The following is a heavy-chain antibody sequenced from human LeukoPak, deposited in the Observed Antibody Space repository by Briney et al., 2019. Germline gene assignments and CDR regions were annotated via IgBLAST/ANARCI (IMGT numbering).Heavy chain of an antibody. CDR2: VYYSGST. D-gene: IGHD3-10*01. CDR1: GGSISSSDYY. V-gene: IGHV4-61*05. J-gene: IGHJ4*02. CDR3: ASLYYGSGSFDY. Sequence: PSETLSLTCTVSGGSISSSDYYWGWIRQPPGKGLEWIGYVYYSGSTNYNPSLKSRVTISVDTSKNQFSLKLSSVTAADTAVYYCASLYYGSGSFDYWGQGTLVTVSS.